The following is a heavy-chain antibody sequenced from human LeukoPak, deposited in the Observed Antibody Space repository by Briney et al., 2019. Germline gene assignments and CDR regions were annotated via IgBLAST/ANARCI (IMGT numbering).Heavy chain of an antibody. V-gene: IGHV4-59*01. CDR1: GGSISSYY. J-gene: IGHJ6*03. Sequence: SETLSLTCTVSGGSISSYYWSWIRQPPGKGLEWIGYIYYSGSTNYNPSLKNRVTISVDTSKNQFSLKLSSVTAADTAVYYCARAQTTRYYYMDVWGKGTTVTVSS. D-gene: IGHD1-14*01. CDR2: IYYSGST. CDR3: ARAQTTRYYYMDV.